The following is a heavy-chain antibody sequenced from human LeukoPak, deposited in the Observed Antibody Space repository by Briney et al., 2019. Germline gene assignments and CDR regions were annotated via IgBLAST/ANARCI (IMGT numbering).Heavy chain of an antibody. J-gene: IGHJ1*01. CDR2: IKSKTDGGTT. Sequence: PGGSLRLSCAASGFTFSNAWMSWVRQAPGKGLEWVGRIKSKTDGGTTDYAAPVKGRFTISRDDSKNTLYLQMNSLRAEDTAVYYCASGYSSGWYTRGSEYFQHWGQGTLVTVSS. CDR3: ASGYSSGWYTRGSEYFQH. D-gene: IGHD6-19*01. CDR1: GFTFSNAW. V-gene: IGHV3-15*01.